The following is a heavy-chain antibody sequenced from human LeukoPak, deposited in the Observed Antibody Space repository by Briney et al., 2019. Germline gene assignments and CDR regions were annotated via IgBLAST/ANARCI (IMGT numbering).Heavy chain of an antibody. J-gene: IGHJ4*02. CDR2: IYTSGST. D-gene: IGHD3-10*01. CDR1: GASISSGSFY. Sequence: PSETLSLTCTVSGASISSGSFYWSWIRQPAGKGLEWIGRIYTSGSTTYNPSLKSRVTISVDTSKNQFSLKLSSVTAADTAVYYCARVNLVGSSLDYWGQGTLVTVSS. V-gene: IGHV4-61*02. CDR3: ARVNLVGSSLDY.